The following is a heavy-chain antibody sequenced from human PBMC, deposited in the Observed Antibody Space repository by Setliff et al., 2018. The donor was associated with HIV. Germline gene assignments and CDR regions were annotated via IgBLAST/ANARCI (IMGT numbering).Heavy chain of an antibody. CDR2: VSSIGNT. CDR1: GISINGYY. Sequence: SETLSLTCSVSGISINGYYWSWIRQSPRTRLEWIGYVSSIGNTNYNPSLKSRVTISVDTSKNQFSLKLGSVTTAETAVYYCARHAYSSSWYSTGDYFDAWGQGALVTVSS. CDR3: ARHAYSSSWYSTGDYFDA. D-gene: IGHD6-13*01. V-gene: IGHV4-4*08. J-gene: IGHJ5*02.